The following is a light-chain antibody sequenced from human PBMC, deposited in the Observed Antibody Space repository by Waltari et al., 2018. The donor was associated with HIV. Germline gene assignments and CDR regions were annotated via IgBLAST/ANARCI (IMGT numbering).Light chain of an antibody. CDR2: DAS. J-gene: IGKJ5*01. Sequence: IVLTQFPGTLSLSPGERATVSCRASQNVGLNYLAWYQHRPGQAPRLLIYDASDRASGVPDRFTGSGSGTDSTLSISRLEPEDSAMYFCQQYTSAPFSFGQGTRLEIK. V-gene: IGKV3-20*01. CDR1: QNVGLNY. CDR3: QQYTSAPFS.